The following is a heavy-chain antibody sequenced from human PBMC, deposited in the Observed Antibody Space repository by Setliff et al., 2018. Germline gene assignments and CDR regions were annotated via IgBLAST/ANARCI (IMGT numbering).Heavy chain of an antibody. D-gene: IGHD6-6*01. Sequence: GESLKISCRTSGFTFSSYTMNWVRQAPGKGLEWVSAITDDGGTTHYAGSVMGRFTIARDNSNSALYLQMHSLRVDDTALYYCAKSSGSSSSTNLEYLGPGTLVTSPQ. V-gene: IGHV3-23*01. CDR2: ITDDGGTT. J-gene: IGHJ4*02. CDR1: GFTFSSYT. CDR3: AKSSGSSSSTNLEY.